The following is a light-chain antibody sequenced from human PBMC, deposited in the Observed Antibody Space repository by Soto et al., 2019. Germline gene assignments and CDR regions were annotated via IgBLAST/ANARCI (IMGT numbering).Light chain of an antibody. CDR1: QSISSW. CDR2: KAS. CDR3: QQYNSYPLT. J-gene: IGKJ4*01. Sequence: DIQMTQSPSTLSASVGDRVTITCRASQSISSWLAWYQQKPGKAPNLLIYKASSLESGLPSSFSGSGSGTEFNLNISSLQPDDFATYYCQQYNSYPLTFGGGTKVEIK. V-gene: IGKV1-5*03.